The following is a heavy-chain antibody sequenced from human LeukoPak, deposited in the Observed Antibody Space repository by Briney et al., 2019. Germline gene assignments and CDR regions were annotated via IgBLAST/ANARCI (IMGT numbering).Heavy chain of an antibody. Sequence: GGSLRLSRAASGFTFSSYWMHWVRQAPGKGLVWVSRINSDGSSTSYADSVKGRFTISRDNAKNTLYLQMNSLRAEDTAVYYCARDLGQYYYDSSGLGFDYWGQGTLVTVSS. CDR1: GFTFSSYW. D-gene: IGHD3-22*01. CDR3: ARDLGQYYYDSSGLGFDY. CDR2: INSDGSST. J-gene: IGHJ4*02. V-gene: IGHV3-74*01.